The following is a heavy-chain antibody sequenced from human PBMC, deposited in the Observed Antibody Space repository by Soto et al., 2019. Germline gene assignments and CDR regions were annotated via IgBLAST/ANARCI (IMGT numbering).Heavy chain of an antibody. V-gene: IGHV1-69*01. CDR3: ARDMVSDDGGRYNWFDP. D-gene: IGHD3-10*01. CDR1: GGTFSSYA. Sequence: QVQLVQSGAEVKKPGSSVKVSCKASGGTFSSYAISWVRQAPGQGLEWMGGIIPIFGTANYAQKFQGRVTITADESTSTAYMELSSLRSEDTAVYYCARDMVSDDGGRYNWFDPWGQGTLVTVSS. CDR2: IIPIFGTA. J-gene: IGHJ5*02.